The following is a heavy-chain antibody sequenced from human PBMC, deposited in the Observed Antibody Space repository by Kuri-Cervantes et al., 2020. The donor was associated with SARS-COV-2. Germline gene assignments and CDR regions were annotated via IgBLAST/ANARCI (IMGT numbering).Heavy chain of an antibody. CDR1: EFTFSSYA. CDR2: ISGSGGST. CDR3: ARVGGSYYYYYYMGV. D-gene: IGHD1-26*01. V-gene: IGHV3-23*01. J-gene: IGHJ6*03. Sequence: ASLKICCAASEFTFSSYAMSWVRQAPGKGLEWVSAISGSGGSTYYADSVKGRFTISRDNSKNTLYLQMNSLRAEDTAVYYCARVGGSYYYYYYMGVWGKGTTVTVSS.